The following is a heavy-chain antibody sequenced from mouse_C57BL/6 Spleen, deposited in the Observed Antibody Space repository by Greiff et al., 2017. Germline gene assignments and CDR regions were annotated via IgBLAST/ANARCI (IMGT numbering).Heavy chain of an antibody. Sequence: QVQLQQPGAELVKPAASVKLSCTASGYTFTSYWMQWVKQRPGPGLEWIGEIDPSASYTNYSPKFQGKATLTVDTSSSTADMQLSSLTSEDSAVCYGARGGYTAMDYWGQGTSVTVSS. J-gene: IGHJ4*01. D-gene: IGHD1-1*02. CDR2: IDPSASYT. CDR1: GYTFTSYW. V-gene: IGHV1-50*01. CDR3: ARGGYTAMDY.